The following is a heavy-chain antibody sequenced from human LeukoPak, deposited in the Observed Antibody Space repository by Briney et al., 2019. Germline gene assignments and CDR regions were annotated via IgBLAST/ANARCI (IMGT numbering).Heavy chain of an antibody. J-gene: IGHJ4*02. CDR1: GCSISGSTYY. V-gene: IGHV4-39*01. CDR2: GFYSGSA. D-gene: IGHD4-17*01. Sequence: SSETLSLPCTVSGCSISGSTYYWAWVRQPPGKGLEWVGSGFYSGSAYSNPSLKSRVTISVDTSRNQFSLNLSSVTAADTAVYYCARLRGAMTPVTSDFDYWGQGTLVTVSS. CDR3: ARLRGAMTPVTSDFDY.